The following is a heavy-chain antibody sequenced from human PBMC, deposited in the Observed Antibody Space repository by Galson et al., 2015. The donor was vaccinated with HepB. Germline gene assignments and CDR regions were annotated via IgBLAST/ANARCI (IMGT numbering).Heavy chain of an antibody. D-gene: IGHD3-22*01. CDR1: GFSLSTSGMC. CDR2: IDWDDDK. Sequence: PALVKPTQTLTLTCTFSGFSLSTSGMCVSWIRQPPGKALEWLALIDWDDDKYYSTSLKTRLTISKDTSKNQAVLTMTNTDPVDTATYYCARVYDSSGYYYSTRVYYFDYWGQGTLVTVSS. J-gene: IGHJ4*02. V-gene: IGHV2-70*01. CDR3: ARVYDSSGYYYSTRVYYFDY.